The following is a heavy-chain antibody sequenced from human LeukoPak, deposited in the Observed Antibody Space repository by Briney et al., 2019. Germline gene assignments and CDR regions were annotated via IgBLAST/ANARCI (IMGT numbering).Heavy chain of an antibody. Sequence: SVKVSCKASGGTFISYAISWVRQAPGQGLEWMGRIIPILGIANYAQKFQGRVTITADKSTSTAYMELSSLRSEDTAVYYCARGNYDFWSGKTYYFDYWGQGTLVTVSS. CDR2: IIPILGIA. V-gene: IGHV1-69*04. J-gene: IGHJ4*02. CDR1: GGTFISYA. CDR3: ARGNYDFWSGKTYYFDY. D-gene: IGHD3-3*01.